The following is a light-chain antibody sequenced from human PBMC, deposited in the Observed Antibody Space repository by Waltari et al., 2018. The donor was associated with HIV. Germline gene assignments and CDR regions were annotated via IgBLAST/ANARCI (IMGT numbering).Light chain of an antibody. Sequence: DIQLTQSPTFLSASVGDRVTITCRASQGISSYVAWYQQKPGRAPKLLIYATSALQSGVPSMFSGSGSGTDFTLTITSLQSEDFATYYCHQFSTFGQGTKLEI. J-gene: IGKJ2*02. CDR1: QGISSY. CDR3: HQFST. CDR2: ATS. V-gene: IGKV1-9*01.